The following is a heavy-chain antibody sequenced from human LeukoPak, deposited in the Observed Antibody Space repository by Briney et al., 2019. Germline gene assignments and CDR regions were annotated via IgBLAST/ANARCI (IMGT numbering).Heavy chain of an antibody. Sequence: GRSLRLSCAASGFTFSSYGMHWVRQAPDKGLEWVAIIWFDGSNKYYTDSVKGRFTISRDNSKNTLYLQMNSLRAEDTAVYYCAKLVFPDAFDYWGQGTLVTVSS. CDR3: AKLVFPDAFDY. CDR2: IWFDGSNK. CDR1: GFTFSSYG. V-gene: IGHV3-33*06. D-gene: IGHD1-14*01. J-gene: IGHJ4*02.